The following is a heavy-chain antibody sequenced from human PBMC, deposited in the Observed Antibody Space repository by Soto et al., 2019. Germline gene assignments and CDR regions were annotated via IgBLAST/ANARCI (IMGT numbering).Heavy chain of an antibody. CDR3: ARDALNYYDSSGYYPGYFQH. V-gene: IGHV3-21*01. D-gene: IGHD3-22*01. CDR2: ISSSTSYI. Sequence: KPGGSLRLSCAASGFTFSSYRMNWVRQAPGKGLGWVSSISSSTSYIYYADSVKGRFTISRDNAKNSLYLQMTSLRAEDTAVYYCARDALNYYDSSGYYPGYFQHWGQGTLVTVSS. J-gene: IGHJ1*01. CDR1: GFTFSSYR.